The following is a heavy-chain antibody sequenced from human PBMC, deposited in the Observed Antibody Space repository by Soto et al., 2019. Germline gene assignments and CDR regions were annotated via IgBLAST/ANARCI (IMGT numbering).Heavy chain of an antibody. V-gene: IGHV4-31*03. Sequence: SETLSLTCTVSGGSISSGGYYWSWIRQHPGKGLEWIGYIYYSGSTYYNPSPKSRVTISVDTSKNQFSLKLSSVTAADTAVYYCAREVGIGYCSGGSCGRRRAFDIWGQGTMVTVSS. D-gene: IGHD2-15*01. CDR1: GGSISSGGYY. J-gene: IGHJ3*02. CDR3: AREVGIGYCSGGSCGRRRAFDI. CDR2: IYYSGST.